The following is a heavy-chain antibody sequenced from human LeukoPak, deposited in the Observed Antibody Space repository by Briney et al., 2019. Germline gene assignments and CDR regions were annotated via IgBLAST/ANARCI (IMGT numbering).Heavy chain of an antibody. D-gene: IGHD1-1*01. CDR2: ITASGGST. V-gene: IGHV3-23*01. CDR1: GFTFNNYA. J-gene: IGHJ4*02. CDR3: ARDYPTSGIVTMFDY. Sequence: GGSLRLSCASSGFTFNNYAMTWVRQAPGKGLEWVSSITASGGSTYCADSVKGRFTISRDNSKNTLYLQMSSLRAEDTAVYCCARDYPTSGIVTMFDYWGQGTLVTVSS.